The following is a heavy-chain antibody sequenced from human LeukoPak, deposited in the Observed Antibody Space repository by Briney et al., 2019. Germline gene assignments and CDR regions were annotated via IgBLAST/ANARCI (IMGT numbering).Heavy chain of an antibody. V-gene: IGHV1-24*01. CDR3: ARGRFLEWLLDYYYGMDV. J-gene: IGHJ6*02. Sequence: ASVKVSCKVSGYTLTELSMHWVRQAPGKGLEWMGGFDPEDGETIYAQKFQGGVTMTEDTSTDTAYMELSSLRSEDTAVYYCARGRFLEWLLDYYYGMDVWGQGTTVTVSS. CDR2: FDPEDGET. CDR1: GYTLTELS. D-gene: IGHD3-3*01.